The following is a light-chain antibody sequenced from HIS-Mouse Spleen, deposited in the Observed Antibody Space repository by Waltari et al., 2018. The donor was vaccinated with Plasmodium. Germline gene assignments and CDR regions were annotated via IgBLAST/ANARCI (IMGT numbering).Light chain of an antibody. CDR2: EEG. CDR3: YSTDSSGNHRV. Sequence: SYELTQPPSVSVSPGQPARITCSGDALPKKYAYWYKQKSGQAPVLVIYEEGKRPSGIPDRFSGSSSGTMATLTISGAQVEDEADYYCYSTDSSGNHRVFGGGTKLTVL. CDR1: ALPKKY. V-gene: IGLV3-10*01. J-gene: IGLJ3*02.